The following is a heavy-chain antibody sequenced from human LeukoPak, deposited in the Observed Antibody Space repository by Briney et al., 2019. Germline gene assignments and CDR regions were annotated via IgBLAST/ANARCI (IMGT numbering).Heavy chain of an antibody. CDR3: ARDGYGDSRRYFDY. Sequence: ASVKVSCKASGYTFTGYYMHWVRQAPGQGFEWMGRINPNSGGTNYAQKFQGRVTMTRDTSISTAYMELSRLRSDDTAVYYCARDGYGDSRRYFDYWGQGTLVTVSS. D-gene: IGHD4-17*01. CDR2: INPNSGGT. J-gene: IGHJ4*02. V-gene: IGHV1-2*06. CDR1: GYTFTGYY.